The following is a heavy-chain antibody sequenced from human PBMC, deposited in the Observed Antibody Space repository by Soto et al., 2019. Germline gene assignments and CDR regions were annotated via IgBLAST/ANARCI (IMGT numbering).Heavy chain of an antibody. CDR3: STDLCGEDDS. D-gene: IGHD3-16*01. V-gene: IGHV3-74*01. CDR2: TSEDGGRT. Sequence: EVHLVESGGGLVQSGESLRLSCTASGFTFRSYWMHWVRQAPGKGLVWVARTSEDGGRTDYADSVQGRFTVSRDNANTALYLQMNSDRAEDTAMYFSSTDLCGEDDSWGQGTVVTVSS. J-gene: IGHJ4*02. CDR1: GFTFRSYW.